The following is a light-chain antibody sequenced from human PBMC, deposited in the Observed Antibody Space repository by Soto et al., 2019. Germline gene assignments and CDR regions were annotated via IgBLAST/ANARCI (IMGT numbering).Light chain of an antibody. CDR3: QQSYTSPIT. Sequence: DIHMTQSPSTLSASVGDRVTITCRASQSISDWLAWFQLKPGKAPKLLIYDASSLESGVPSRFSGSGSGTDFTLTVNSLQPEDFATYYCQQSYTSPITFGQGTRLEIK. V-gene: IGKV1-5*01. J-gene: IGKJ5*01. CDR1: QSISDW. CDR2: DAS.